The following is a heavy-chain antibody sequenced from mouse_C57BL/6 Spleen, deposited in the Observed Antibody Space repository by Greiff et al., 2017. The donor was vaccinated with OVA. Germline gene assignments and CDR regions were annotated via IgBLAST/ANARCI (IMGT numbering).Heavy chain of an antibody. J-gene: IGHJ3*01. Sequence: EVQLQQSGPELVKPGASVKISCKASEYTFTDYYMNWVKQSHGKSLEWIGDINPNNGGTSYNQKFKGKATLTVDKSSSTAYMELRSLTSEDSAVYYCARSGIYYYGSSYSYWGQGTLVTVSA. V-gene: IGHV1-26*01. CDR1: EYTFTDYY. D-gene: IGHD1-1*01. CDR3: ARSGIYYYGSSYSY. CDR2: INPNNGGT.